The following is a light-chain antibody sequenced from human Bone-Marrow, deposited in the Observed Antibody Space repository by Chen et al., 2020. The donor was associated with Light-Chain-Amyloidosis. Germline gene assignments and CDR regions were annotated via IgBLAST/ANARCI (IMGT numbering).Light chain of an antibody. CDR2: DVS. CDR3: SSYASSSLYV. V-gene: IGLV2-14*03. J-gene: IGLJ1*01. Sequence: QSALTQPASVSGSPGQSITIPCTGTSSDVGGYNYVSWYQQHPGKAPKLMIYDVSNRPSGVSNRLSASKSGNTASLTISGLQAADEADYYCSSYASSSLYVFGTGTKVTVL. CDR1: SSDVGGYNY.